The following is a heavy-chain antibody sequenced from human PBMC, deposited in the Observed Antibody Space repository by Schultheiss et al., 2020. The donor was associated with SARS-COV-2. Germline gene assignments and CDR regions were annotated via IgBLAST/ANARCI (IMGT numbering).Heavy chain of an antibody. J-gene: IGHJ6*02. CDR1: GYTFTSYG. Sequence: ASVKVSCKASGYTFTSYGISWVRQAPGQGLEWMGWISAYNGNTNYAQKLQGRVTMTTDTSTSTAYMELRSLRSDDTAVYYCARDRNIVVVPAAFDDQYYYYYYGMDVWGQGTTVTVSS. V-gene: IGHV1-18*01. D-gene: IGHD2-2*01. CDR2: ISAYNGNT. CDR3: ARDRNIVVVPAAFDDQYYYYYYGMDV.